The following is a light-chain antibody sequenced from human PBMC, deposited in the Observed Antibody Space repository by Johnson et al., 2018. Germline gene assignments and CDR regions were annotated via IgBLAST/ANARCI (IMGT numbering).Light chain of an antibody. CDR3: GTWASSLSAGNV. Sequence: QSVLTQPPSVSAAPGQKVTISCSGSSSNIGNNYVSWYQQLPGTAPKLLIYENNKRPSGIPDRFSGSKSGTSATLCITGLQTGDEADYYCGTWASSLSAGNVFGTGTKVTVL. CDR2: ENN. V-gene: IGLV1-51*02. CDR1: SSNIGNNY. J-gene: IGLJ1*01.